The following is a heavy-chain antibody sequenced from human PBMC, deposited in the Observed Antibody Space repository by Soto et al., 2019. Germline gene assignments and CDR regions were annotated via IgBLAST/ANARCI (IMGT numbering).Heavy chain of an antibody. CDR3: ASGDDLPGYFDY. V-gene: IGHV4-31*03. D-gene: IGHD7-27*01. Sequence: SETLSLTCTVSGGSISSGGYYWSWIRQHPGKGLEWIGYIYYSGSTYYNPSLKSRVTISVDTSKNQFSLELSSVTAADTAVYYCASGDDLPGYFDYWGQGTLVTVSS. J-gene: IGHJ4*02. CDR1: GGSISSGGYY. CDR2: IYYSGST.